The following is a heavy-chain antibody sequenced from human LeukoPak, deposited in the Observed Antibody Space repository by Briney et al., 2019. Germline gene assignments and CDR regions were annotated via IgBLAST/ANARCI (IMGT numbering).Heavy chain of an antibody. D-gene: IGHD3-22*01. CDR1: GGSISSYY. CDR2: IYYSGST. J-gene: IGHJ4*02. Sequence: PSETLSLTCTVSGGSISSYYWSWIRQPPGKGLEWIGYIYYSGSTNYNPSLKSRVTISVDTSKNQFSLKLSSVTAADTAVHYCARLDSSGYPYYFDYWGQGTLVTVSS. V-gene: IGHV4-59*08. CDR3: ARLDSSGYPYYFDY.